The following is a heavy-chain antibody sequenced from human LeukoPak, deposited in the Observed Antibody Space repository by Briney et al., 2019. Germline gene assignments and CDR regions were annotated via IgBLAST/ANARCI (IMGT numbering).Heavy chain of an antibody. D-gene: IGHD4-23*01. J-gene: IGHJ4*02. Sequence: PGGSLRLSCAASGFTFSSSAMNWVRQAPGKGLEWVSSISSSSSYIYYADSVKGRFTISRDNAKNSLYLQMNSLRAEDTAVYYCARDQWGMTTVVTGSFDYWGQGTLVTVSS. CDR1: GFTFSSSA. CDR3: ARDQWGMTTVVTGSFDY. V-gene: IGHV3-21*01. CDR2: ISSSSSYI.